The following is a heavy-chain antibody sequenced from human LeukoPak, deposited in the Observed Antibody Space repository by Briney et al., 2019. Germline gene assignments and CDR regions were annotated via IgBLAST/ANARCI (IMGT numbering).Heavy chain of an antibody. J-gene: IGHJ4*02. CDR3: ASLPRDLTYYYDSSGYTTQDY. CDR1: GYTFTGYY. CDR2: INPNSGGT. D-gene: IGHD3-22*01. V-gene: IGHV1-2*02. Sequence: GASVKVSCKASGYTFTGYYMHWVRQAPGQGLEWMGWINPNSGGTNYAQKFQGRVTMTRDTSISTAYMELSRLRSDDTAVYYCASLPRDLTYYYDSSGYTTQDYWGQGTLVTVSS.